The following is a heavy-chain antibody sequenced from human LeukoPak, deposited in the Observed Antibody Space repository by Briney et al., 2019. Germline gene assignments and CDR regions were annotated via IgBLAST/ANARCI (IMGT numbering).Heavy chain of an antibody. V-gene: IGHV3-23*01. CDR1: GFTFNRNA. D-gene: IGHD6-19*01. J-gene: IGHJ4*02. CDR3: VRRGDASSGWGDHDF. Sequence: GGSLRLSCAASGFTFNRNAISWVRQAPGKGLGWVSTIGGSGDKTFYADSVKGRFTISRDNSKNMVHLQMNGLTGEDTALYYCVRRGDASSGWGDHDFWGQGALVTVSS. CDR2: IGGSGDKT.